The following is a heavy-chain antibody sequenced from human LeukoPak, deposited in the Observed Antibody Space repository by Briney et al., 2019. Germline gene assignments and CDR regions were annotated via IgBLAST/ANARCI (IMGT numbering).Heavy chain of an antibody. D-gene: IGHD3-22*01. Sequence: SVKVSCKASGGTFGSYAISWVRQAPGQGLEWMGGIIPIFGTANYAQKFQGRVTITADESTSTAYMELSSLRSEDTAVYYCASQTSSGYYYGVYFDYWGQGTLVTVSS. V-gene: IGHV1-69*13. CDR1: GGTFGSYA. CDR3: ASQTSSGYYYGVYFDY. J-gene: IGHJ4*02. CDR2: IIPIFGTA.